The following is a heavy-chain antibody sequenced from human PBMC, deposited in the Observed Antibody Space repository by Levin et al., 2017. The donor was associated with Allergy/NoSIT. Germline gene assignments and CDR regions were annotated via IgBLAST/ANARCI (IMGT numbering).Heavy chain of an antibody. D-gene: IGHD6-13*01. CDR3: AEIVTAVGTNY. J-gene: IGHJ4*02. Sequence: GESLKISCAASGFTFSSYAMSWVRQAPGKGLEWVSSISGSGAGTYYADSVKGRFTISRDNSKNTLYLQMNSLRAEDTALYYCAEIVTAVGTNYWGQGTLVTVSS. CDR2: ISGSGAGT. CDR1: GFTFSSYA. V-gene: IGHV3-23*01.